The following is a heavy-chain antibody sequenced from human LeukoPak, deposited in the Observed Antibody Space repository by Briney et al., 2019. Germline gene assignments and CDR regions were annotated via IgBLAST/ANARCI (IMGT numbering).Heavy chain of an antibody. Sequence: SETLSLTCSVSGGSFSNHYWSWIRQAPGKTLEYIGNIYSSGSTYYNPSLKSRLTISLDTSQNQFSLRLTSVGAADTAVYYCAREGGVARPGLDYWGQGTLVAVSS. CDR2: IYSSGST. CDR3: AREGGVARPGLDY. V-gene: IGHV4-59*11. CDR1: GGSFSNHY. J-gene: IGHJ4*02. D-gene: IGHD6-6*01.